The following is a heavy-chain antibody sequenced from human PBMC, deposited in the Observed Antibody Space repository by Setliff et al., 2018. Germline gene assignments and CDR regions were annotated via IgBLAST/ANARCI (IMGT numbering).Heavy chain of an antibody. J-gene: IGHJ3*02. CDR2: IYYRGST. V-gene: IGHV4-38-2*02. CDR1: GYSISSGYN. Sequence: SETLSLTCAVSGYSISSGYNWGWIRQPPGKGLEWIASIYYRGSTSYNSSLKSRVSISIDTSKNQFSLKLSSVTAADTAVYYCARDLYDYVWGTYRYHDAFDIWGQGTMVTVSS. CDR3: ARDLYDYVWGTYRYHDAFDI. D-gene: IGHD3-16*02.